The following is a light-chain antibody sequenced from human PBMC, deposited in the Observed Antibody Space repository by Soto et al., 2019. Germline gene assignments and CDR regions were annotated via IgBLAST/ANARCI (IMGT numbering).Light chain of an antibody. Sequence: QSVMTQPPSVSAAPGQKVTISCSGSSSNIGGNSVSWYQQLPGTAPKLMIYQVSNRPSGVSNRFSGSKSGNTASLTISGLQAEDEADYYCSSYTSSNTFYVFGTGTKLTVL. V-gene: IGLV2-14*01. CDR2: QVS. CDR1: SSNIGGNS. J-gene: IGLJ1*01. CDR3: SSYTSSNTFYV.